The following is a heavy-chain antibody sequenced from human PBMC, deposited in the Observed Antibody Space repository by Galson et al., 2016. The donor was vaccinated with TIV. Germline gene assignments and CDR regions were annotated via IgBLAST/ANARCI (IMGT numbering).Heavy chain of an antibody. J-gene: IGHJ4*02. D-gene: IGHD1-14*01. CDR3: ARTTLGGTWDAHFDF. V-gene: IGHV3-21*01. CDR1: GFTFTAYT. Sequence: SLRLSCAASGFTFTAYTMNWVRQAPGKGLEWVASISSGNSLIYYEDSVEGRCTVSRANAKKSVDLQMVSLRAEDRAVYYCARTTLGGTWDAHFDFWGLGNQVTVSS. CDR2: ISSGNSLI.